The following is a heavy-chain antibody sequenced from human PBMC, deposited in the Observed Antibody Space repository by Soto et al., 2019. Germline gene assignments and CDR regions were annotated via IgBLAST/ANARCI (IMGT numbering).Heavy chain of an antibody. D-gene: IGHD1-1*01. V-gene: IGHV4-30-2*01. CDR2: IYHSGRT. CDR1: GGSISSGGYS. Sequence: SETLSLTCAVSGGSISSGGYSWSWIRQPPGKGLEWIGYIYHSGRTYYNPSLKSRVTISVDTSKNQFSLKLSSVTAADTAVYYCARRYGYRFDYWGQGTLVTVSS. CDR3: ARRYGYRFDY. J-gene: IGHJ4*02.